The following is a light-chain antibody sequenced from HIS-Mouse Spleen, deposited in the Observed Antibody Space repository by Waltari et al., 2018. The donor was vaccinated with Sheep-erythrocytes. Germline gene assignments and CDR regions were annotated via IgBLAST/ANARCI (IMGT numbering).Light chain of an antibody. V-gene: IGLV2-11*01. CDR3: CSYAGSYNHV. J-gene: IGLJ1*01. CDR2: DVS. Sequence: QSALTQPRSVSGSPGPSVTIPCTGTSSTVGACHYVSWYQQHPGKAPKLMMYDVSKRASGVPDRVSGSKSGNTASLTISGLQAEDEADYYCCSYAGSYNHVFATGTKVTVL. CDR1: SSTVGACHY.